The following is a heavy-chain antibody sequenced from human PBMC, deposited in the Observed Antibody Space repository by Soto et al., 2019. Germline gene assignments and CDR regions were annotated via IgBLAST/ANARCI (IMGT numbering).Heavy chain of an antibody. V-gene: IGHV1-69*05. CDR1: GGTFSSYA. D-gene: IGHD6-13*01. J-gene: IGHJ6*02. CDR3: ARDWVYSSSWVYYYYGMDV. Sequence: ASVKVSCKASGGTFSSYAISWVRQAPGQGLEWMGGIIPIFGTANYAQKFQGRVTITRDTSISTAYMELSRLRSDDTAVYYCARDWVYSSSWVYYYYGMDVWGQGTTVTVSS. CDR2: IIPIFGTA.